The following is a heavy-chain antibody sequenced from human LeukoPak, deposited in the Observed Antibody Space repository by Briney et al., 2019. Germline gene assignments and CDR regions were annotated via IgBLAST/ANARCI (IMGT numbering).Heavy chain of an antibody. CDR1: GFTFDDYA. V-gene: IGHV3-9*01. J-gene: IGHJ5*02. CDR3: AKDAQGAAGTFWFDP. Sequence: GGSLRLSCAASGFTFDDYAMHWVRQAPGKGLEWVSGISRNSGSIGYADSVKGRFTISRDNAKNSLYLQMNSLRAEDTALYYCAKDAQGAAGTFWFDPWGQGTLVTVSS. D-gene: IGHD6-13*01. CDR2: ISRNSGSI.